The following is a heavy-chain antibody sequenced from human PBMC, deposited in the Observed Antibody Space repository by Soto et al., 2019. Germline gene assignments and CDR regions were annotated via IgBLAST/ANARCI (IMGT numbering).Heavy chain of an antibody. V-gene: IGHV1-18*01. Sequence: QGQLVQSGAEVKKPGASVKVSCRASGYTFTRYGISWVRQAAGRGLEWMGWISGYNGDTNYAQNLQGRVTMTIDTSTSTAYMELRSLTSDDTAVYYCAKNGQPPYYYYGMDVWGQGTTVTVSS. CDR2: ISGYNGDT. D-gene: IGHD2-8*01. CDR3: AKNGQPPYYYYGMDV. CDR1: GYTFTRYG. J-gene: IGHJ6*02.